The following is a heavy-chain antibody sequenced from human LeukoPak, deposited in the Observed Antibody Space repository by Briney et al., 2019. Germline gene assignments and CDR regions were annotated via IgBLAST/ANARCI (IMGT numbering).Heavy chain of an antibody. Sequence: PGGSLRLSCAASGFTFSNYAMSWVRQAPGNGLEWVSSISGSETGTYYAGSVKGRFAISRDNSRHALYLQMNSLRAEDTALYFCAKYGSQTSPFYLDYWGQGALVTVSP. J-gene: IGHJ4*02. CDR3: AKYGSQTSPFYLDY. CDR1: GFTFSNYA. V-gene: IGHV3-23*01. CDR2: ISGSETGT. D-gene: IGHD3-10*01.